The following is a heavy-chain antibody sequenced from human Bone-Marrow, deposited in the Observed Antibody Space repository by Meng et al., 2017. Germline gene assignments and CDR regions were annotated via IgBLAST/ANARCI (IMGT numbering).Heavy chain of an antibody. CDR1: GYNFPDYY. J-gene: IGHJ4*02. CDR2: IDPKNGDT. CDR3: AKDTGTKIVVVPAAIPD. D-gene: IGHD2-2*01. Sequence: ASVKVSCKPSGYNFPDYYIHWVRQAPGQGLEWMGRIDPKNGDTHYAQKFQGRVTMTGDTSISTAYMDLSGLRSDDTAVYYCAKDTGTKIVVVPAAIPDWGQGTLVTVSS. V-gene: IGHV1-2*06.